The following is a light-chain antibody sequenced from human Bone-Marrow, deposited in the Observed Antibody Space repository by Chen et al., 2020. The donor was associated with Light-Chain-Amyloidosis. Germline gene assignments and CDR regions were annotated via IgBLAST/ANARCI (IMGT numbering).Light chain of an antibody. V-gene: IGLV3-21*02. J-gene: IGLJ3*02. CDR1: NIGSTS. CDR3: QVWDRSSDRPV. CDR2: DDS. Sequence: SYVLTQPSSVPVAPGQTATIACGGNNIGSTSVHGYQQTPGQAPLLVVYDDSDRPSGIPERLSGSNSGNTATLTISRVEAGDEADYYCQVWDRSSDRPVFGGGTKLNVL.